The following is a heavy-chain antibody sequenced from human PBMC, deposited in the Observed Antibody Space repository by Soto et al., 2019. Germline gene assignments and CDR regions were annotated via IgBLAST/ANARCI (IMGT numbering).Heavy chain of an antibody. J-gene: IGHJ4*02. CDR3: ARTRGYSSIGPYYFDY. V-gene: IGHV2-26*01. CDR2: IFSNDEK. Sequence: QVTLKESGPVLVKPTETLTLTCTVSGFSLSNARMGVSWIRQPPGKALEWLAHIFSNDEKSYSTSLKSRLTISQTTSKNXVVLTMTNMDPVDTATYYCARTRGYSSIGPYYFDYWGQGTLVTVSS. CDR1: GFSLSNARMG. D-gene: IGHD5-18*01.